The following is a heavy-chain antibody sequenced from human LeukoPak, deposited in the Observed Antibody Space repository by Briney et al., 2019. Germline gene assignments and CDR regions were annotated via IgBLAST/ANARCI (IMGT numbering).Heavy chain of an antibody. CDR2: ISRNSGSI. CDR3: ARSITKDAFDI. D-gene: IGHD3-10*01. Sequence: GRSLRLSCAAPGFTFDDNAMDWVGQAPGKGLEWVSGISRNSGSIGYADSVKGRFTISRDNAKNSLYLQMNSLRAEDMALYYCARSITKDAFDIWGQGTMVTVSS. J-gene: IGHJ3*02. CDR1: GFTFDDNA. V-gene: IGHV3-9*03.